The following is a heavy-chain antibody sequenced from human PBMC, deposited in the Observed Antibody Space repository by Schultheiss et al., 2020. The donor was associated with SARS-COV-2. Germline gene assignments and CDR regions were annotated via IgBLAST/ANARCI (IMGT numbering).Heavy chain of an antibody. Sequence: GGSLRLSCAASGFTFSDYYMSWIRQAPGKGLEWVSYISSSSSYTNYADSVKGRFTISRDNAKNSLYLQMNSLRAEDTAVYYCARTAGSGELSSYYYGMDVWGQGTTVTVSS. V-gene: IGHV3-11*06. CDR2: ISSSSSYT. J-gene: IGHJ6*02. CDR3: ARTAGSGELSSYYYGMDV. CDR1: GFTFSDYY. D-gene: IGHD3-10*01.